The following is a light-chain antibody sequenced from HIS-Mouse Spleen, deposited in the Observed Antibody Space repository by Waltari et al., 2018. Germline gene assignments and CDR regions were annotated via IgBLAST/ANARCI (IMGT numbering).Light chain of an antibody. CDR2: RNT. Sequence: QSVLTQPPSASWTPGQRVTISCSGSSSNTGSNYVYWYQQLPGTAPKLLIDRNTQRLYGVPDRCSGSKSGTSASLAISGLRSEDEADYYCAAWDDSLSGWVFGGGTKLTVL. CDR1: SSNTGSNY. J-gene: IGLJ3*02. CDR3: AAWDDSLSGWV. V-gene: IGLV1-47*01.